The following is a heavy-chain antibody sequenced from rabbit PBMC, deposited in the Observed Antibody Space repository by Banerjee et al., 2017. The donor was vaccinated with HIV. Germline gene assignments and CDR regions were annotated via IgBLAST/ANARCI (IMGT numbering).Heavy chain of an antibody. CDR3: ARDLAGVIGWNFNL. CDR1: GFDFSSYG. CDR2: INSSSRNV. J-gene: IGHJ4*01. D-gene: IGHD4-1*01. Sequence: QEQLEESGGGLVQPGGSLKLSCKASGFDFSSYGVSWVRQAPGKGLEWIGCINSSSRNVVYASWATGRFTISKTSSTTVTLQMTSLTAADTATYLCARDLAGVIGWNFNLWGQGTLVTVS. V-gene: IGHV1S45*01.